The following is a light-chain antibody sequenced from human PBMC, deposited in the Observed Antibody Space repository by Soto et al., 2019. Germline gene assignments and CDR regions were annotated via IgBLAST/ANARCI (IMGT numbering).Light chain of an antibody. CDR2: GNS. Sequence: QSALTQPPSVSGAPGQRVTISCTGSRSNIGAGYDVHWYQQLPGTAPKLLIYGNSNRPSGVPDRFSGSKSGTSASLAITGLQAEDEADYYCQSYDSSLSQDVFGTGTKVTVL. CDR3: QSYDSSLSQDV. J-gene: IGLJ1*01. V-gene: IGLV1-40*01. CDR1: RSNIGAGYD.